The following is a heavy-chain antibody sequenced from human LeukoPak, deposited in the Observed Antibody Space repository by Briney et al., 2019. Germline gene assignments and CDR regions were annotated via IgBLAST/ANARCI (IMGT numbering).Heavy chain of an antibody. Sequence: PSETLSLTCAVYGGPFGVYYWSWVRQPPGKGLEWIGEINHSGSTNYNPSLKSRVTISVDTSKNHFSLKLSSVTAADTAVYYCACPGAGDLDYWGQGTLVTVSS. CDR1: GGPFGVYY. CDR3: ACPGAGDLDY. D-gene: IGHD3-10*01. J-gene: IGHJ4*02. CDR2: INHSGST. V-gene: IGHV4-34*01.